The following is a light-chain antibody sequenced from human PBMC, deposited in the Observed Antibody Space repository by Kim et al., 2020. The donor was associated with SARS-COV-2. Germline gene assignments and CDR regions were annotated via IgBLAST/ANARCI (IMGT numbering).Light chain of an antibody. CDR2: DVS. Sequence: GQSITISCTGTSSDVGGYNHVSWYQQHPGKAPKLMIYDVSNRPSVVSNRFSGSKSGNTASLTISGLQAEDEADYYCSSYTSSSIVVFGGGTQLTVL. J-gene: IGLJ2*01. CDR1: SSDVGGYNH. V-gene: IGLV2-14*03. CDR3: SSYTSSSIVV.